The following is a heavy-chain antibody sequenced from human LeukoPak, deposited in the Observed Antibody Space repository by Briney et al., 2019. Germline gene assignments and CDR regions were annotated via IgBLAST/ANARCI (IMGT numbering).Heavy chain of an antibody. CDR2: ISAYNGKT. V-gene: IGHV1-18*01. Sequence: ASVKVSYKASGYTVTSYGISWVGQAPGQGREGMGWISAYNGKTNYAQKHQGRVTMTTDTSTSKANMELRSLRSDDTAVYYCARVIWDYYGIDVWGHGTTVTVSS. J-gene: IGHJ6*02. CDR3: ARVIWDYYGIDV. D-gene: IGHD2-21*01. CDR1: GYTVTSYG.